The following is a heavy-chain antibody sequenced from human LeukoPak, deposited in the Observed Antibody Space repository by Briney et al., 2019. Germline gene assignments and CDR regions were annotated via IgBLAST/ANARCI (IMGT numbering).Heavy chain of an antibody. CDR1: GDSISDNY. V-gene: IGHV4-59*08. Sequence: SETLSLTCTVSGDSISDNYWSWIRQPPGKGLEWIGYVYHSGTTDYNPSLKSRVTISVDTSKNQFSLKLTSVTAADTAVYCCVRHTLDYYDSSGYYYSHHYFDNWGQGTLVTVSS. CDR2: VYHSGTT. D-gene: IGHD3-22*01. J-gene: IGHJ4*02. CDR3: VRHTLDYYDSSGYYYSHHYFDN.